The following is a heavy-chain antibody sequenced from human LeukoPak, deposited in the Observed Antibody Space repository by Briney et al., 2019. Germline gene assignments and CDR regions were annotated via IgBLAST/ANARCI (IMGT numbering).Heavy chain of an antibody. CDR3: ARGTGYGRSGPPH. CDR2: INTNTGNP. V-gene: IGHV7-4-1*02. CDR1: GYTFTTYA. J-gene: IGHJ4*02. D-gene: IGHD6-25*01. Sequence: ASVRVSYKASGYTFTTYAMNWVPQAPGQGLEWMGWINTNTGNPTYAQGLTQRYVFCLDTSVSTAYLQISSLKAEDTAVYYCARGTGYGRSGPPHWGEGTLVTVSS.